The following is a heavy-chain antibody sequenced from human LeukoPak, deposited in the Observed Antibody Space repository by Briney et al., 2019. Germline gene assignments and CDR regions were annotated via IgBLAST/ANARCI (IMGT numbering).Heavy chain of an antibody. CDR1: GGSISSGGYY. V-gene: IGHV4-31*03. J-gene: IGHJ2*01. Sequence: PSETLSLTCTVSGGSISSGGYYWSWIRQHPGKGLEWIGYIYYSGSTYYNPSLKSRVTISVDTSKNQFSLKLGSVTAADTAVYYCARDPGGSYPGWYFDLWGRGTLVTVSS. D-gene: IGHD1-26*01. CDR3: ARDPGGSYPGWYFDL. CDR2: IYYSGST.